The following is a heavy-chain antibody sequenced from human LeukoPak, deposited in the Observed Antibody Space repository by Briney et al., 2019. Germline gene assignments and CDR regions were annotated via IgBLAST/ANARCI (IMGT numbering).Heavy chain of an antibody. D-gene: IGHD3-10*01. CDR2: TSSDLNVK. J-gene: IGHJ4*02. CDR1: GNYW. Sequence: PGGSLRLSCAASGNYWMHWVRQAPGKGLEWAAVTSSDLNVKLYADSVKGRFTISRDNSRSTLYLQMNSLRPEDTAIYYCAREGYYGSGSPPSLYFDYWGQGTLVTVSS. CDR3: AREGYYGSGSPPSLYFDY. V-gene: IGHV3-30*03.